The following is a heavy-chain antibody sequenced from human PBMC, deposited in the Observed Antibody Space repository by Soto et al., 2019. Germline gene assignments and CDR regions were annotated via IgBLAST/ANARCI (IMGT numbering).Heavy chain of an antibody. J-gene: IGHJ5*02. D-gene: IGHD6-19*01. CDR1: GYSITAGGYY. Sequence: SETLSLTCFVSGYSITAGGYYWSWIRHHPGKGLGWIGSFYSSGSIIYNPSLRSRVSISGDTSSNQFSMSLTSVTAADTARYYCARMYSSGSGWFHPWGQGTLVTVSS. CDR2: FYSSGSI. CDR3: ARMYSSGSGWFHP. V-gene: IGHV4-31*03.